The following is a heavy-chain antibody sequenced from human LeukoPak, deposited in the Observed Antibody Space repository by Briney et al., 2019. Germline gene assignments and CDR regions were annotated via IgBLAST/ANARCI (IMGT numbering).Heavy chain of an antibody. CDR3: ARLSGRVVCSAGSCYIDS. V-gene: IGHV5-51*01. D-gene: IGHD2-15*01. J-gene: IGHJ4*02. CDR2: INLGDSDT. Sequence: GESLKISCEVSGHRFTNHWIGWVRQMPGKGLEWMGIINLGDSDTRYSPSFQGQVTISADKSVNTAYLQWSSLKASDTAMYYCARLSGRVVCSAGSCYIDSWGQGTLVTVSS. CDR1: GHRFTNHW.